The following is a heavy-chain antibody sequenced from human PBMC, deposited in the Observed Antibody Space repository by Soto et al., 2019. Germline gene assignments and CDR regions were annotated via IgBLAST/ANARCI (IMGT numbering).Heavy chain of an antibody. CDR1: GYTFTSYD. CDR3: ARVDTAIDYYYYYMDV. CDR2: MNPNSGNT. J-gene: IGHJ6*03. Sequence: ASVKVSCKASGYTFTSYDINWVRQATGQGLEWMGWMNPNSGNTGYAQKFQGRVTMTRNTSISTAYMELSSLRSEDTAVYYCARVDTAIDYYYYYMDVWGKGTTVTV. V-gene: IGHV1-8*01. D-gene: IGHD5-18*01.